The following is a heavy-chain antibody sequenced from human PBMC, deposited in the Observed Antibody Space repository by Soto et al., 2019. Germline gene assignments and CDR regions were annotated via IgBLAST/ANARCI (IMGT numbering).Heavy chain of an antibody. V-gene: IGHV4-59*01. CDR2: IYYSGST. CDR1: GGSISSYY. J-gene: IGHJ6*03. D-gene: IGHD4-4*01. CDR3: ARSVDYSSYYMDV. Sequence: SETLSLTCTVSGGSISSYYWSWIRQPPGKGLEWIGYIYYSGSTNYNPSLKSRVTISVDTSKNQFSLKLSSVTAADTAVYYCARSVDYSSYYMDVWGKGTTVTVSS.